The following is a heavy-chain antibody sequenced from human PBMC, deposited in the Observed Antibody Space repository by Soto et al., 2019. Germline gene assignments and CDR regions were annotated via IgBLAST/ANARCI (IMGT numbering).Heavy chain of an antibody. V-gene: IGHV1-8*01. Sequence: QVQLVQSGAEVKKPGASVKVSCKASGYTFTSYDINWVRQATGQGLEWMGWMNPNSGNTGYAQKFQGRVTMTRNTSISTAYMELSSLRSEDTAVYYFARIWGYCSGGSCYLRAFDIWGQGTMVTVSS. D-gene: IGHD2-15*01. J-gene: IGHJ3*02. CDR3: ARIWGYCSGGSCYLRAFDI. CDR2: MNPNSGNT. CDR1: GYTFTSYD.